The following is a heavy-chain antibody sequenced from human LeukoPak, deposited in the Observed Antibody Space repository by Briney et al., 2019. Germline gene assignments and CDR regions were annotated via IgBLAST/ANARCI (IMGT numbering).Heavy chain of an antibody. J-gene: IGHJ4*02. Sequence: PGRSLRLSCAASGFTFSGYGMHWVRQTPGKGLEWVAVISYDGSNKYYADSVQGRFTISRDNSKNTMYLQMNSLRAEDTAVYYCAKVLRLRYFDWSVQPPDYWGQGTLVTVSS. V-gene: IGHV3-30*18. CDR1: GFTFSGYG. CDR3: AKVLRLRYFDWSVQPPDY. CDR2: ISYDGSNK. D-gene: IGHD3-9*01.